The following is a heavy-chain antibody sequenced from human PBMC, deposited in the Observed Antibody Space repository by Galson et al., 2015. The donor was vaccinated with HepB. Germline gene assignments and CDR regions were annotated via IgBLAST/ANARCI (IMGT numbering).Heavy chain of an antibody. D-gene: IGHD2-2*01. V-gene: IGHV3-73*01. Sequence: SLRLSCAASGFSFSDSPIHWVRQASGKGLEWVGHIRRRTENFATAYAESVEGRFTISRDDPNYRAYLQMDNLKIEDTAIYYCAGQTDSCHDFWGQGTLVTVSS. CDR1: GFSFSDSP. CDR2: IRRRTENFAT. CDR3: AGQTDSCHDF. J-gene: IGHJ4*02.